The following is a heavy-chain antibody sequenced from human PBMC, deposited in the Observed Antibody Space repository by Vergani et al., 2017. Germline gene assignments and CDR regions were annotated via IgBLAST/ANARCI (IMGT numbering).Heavy chain of an antibody. CDR2: INHSGST. Sequence: QVQLQQWGAGLLKPSETLSLTCAVYGGSFSGYYWSWIRQPPGKGLEWIGEINHSGSTNYNPSLKSLVTISVDTSKNQFSLKLSSVTAADTAVYYCARFSPKYYYDSSGYYGMDVWGQGTTVTVSS. J-gene: IGHJ6*02. CDR3: ARFSPKYYYDSSGYYGMDV. CDR1: GGSFSGYY. D-gene: IGHD3-22*01. V-gene: IGHV4-34*01.